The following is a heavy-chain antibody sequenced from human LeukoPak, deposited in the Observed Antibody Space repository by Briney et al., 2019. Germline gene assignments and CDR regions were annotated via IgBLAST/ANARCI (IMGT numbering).Heavy chain of an antibody. J-gene: IGHJ4*02. CDR2: INSDGNST. CDR3: ARAYYDSSGRYFDY. Sequence: PGGSLRLSCAASGFTFNRYWMHWVRQGPGKGLVWVSRINSDGNSTSYADSVKGRFTISRDNAKNTLYLQMNSLRAEDTAVYYCARAYYDSSGRYFDYWGQGTLVTVSS. CDR1: GFTFNRYW. D-gene: IGHD3-22*01. V-gene: IGHV3-74*01.